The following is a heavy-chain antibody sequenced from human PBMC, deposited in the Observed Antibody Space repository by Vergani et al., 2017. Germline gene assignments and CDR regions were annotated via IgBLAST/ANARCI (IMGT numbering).Heavy chain of an antibody. CDR1: GGSFTSYY. CDR2: IDHTGRP. D-gene: IGHD2-8*01. CDR3: ARVNTETNGHLYYYDYMDV. J-gene: IGHJ6*03. Sequence: QVQLQQWGGGLLKPSETLSLTCVVNGGSFTSYYWTWIRQSPGEGLEWVGDIDHTGRPDYNPSLKGRLTMSVDKSRNQFSLTLNSVTATDTAIYFCARVNTETNGHLYYYDYMDVWGQGTAVTVS. V-gene: IGHV4-34*01.